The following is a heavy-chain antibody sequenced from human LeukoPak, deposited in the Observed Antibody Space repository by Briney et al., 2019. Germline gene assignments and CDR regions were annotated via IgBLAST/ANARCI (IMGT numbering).Heavy chain of an antibody. CDR1: GYTFTGYY. J-gene: IGHJ4*02. V-gene: IGHV1-2*02. D-gene: IGHD1-26*01. CDR2: IKPNSGGT. Sequence: ASVKVSCKASGYTFTGYYMHWVRQAPGQGLEWMGWIKPNSGGTNYAQKFQGRVTMTRDTSISTAYMELSRLRSDDTAVYYCARDLLGWELHYFDYWGQGTLVTVSS. CDR3: ARDLLGWELHYFDY.